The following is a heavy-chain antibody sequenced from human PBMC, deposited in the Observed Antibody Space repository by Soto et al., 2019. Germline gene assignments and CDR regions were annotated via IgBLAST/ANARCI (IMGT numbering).Heavy chain of an antibody. CDR3: AKAGDYGSGSYSSHFDY. CDR2: ISGSGGST. Sequence: GGSLRLSCAASGFTFSSYAMSWVRQAPGKGLEWVSAISGSGGSTYYADSVKDRFTISRDNSKNTLYLQMNSLRAEDTAVYYCAKAGDYGSGSYSSHFDYWGQGTLVTVSS. J-gene: IGHJ4*02. D-gene: IGHD3-10*01. V-gene: IGHV3-23*01. CDR1: GFTFSSYA.